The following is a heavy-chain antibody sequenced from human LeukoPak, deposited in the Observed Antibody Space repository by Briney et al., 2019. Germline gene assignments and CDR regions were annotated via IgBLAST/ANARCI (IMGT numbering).Heavy chain of an antibody. Sequence: ASVKVSCEGSGYTFIDYYLHWVRQAPGQGLEWMAWINPKSGDTNYLQNFQGRVTLTRDTSISTAYMELSRLTSDDTAVYYCASGGYPGYWGQGTLVTVSS. V-gene: IGHV1-2*02. D-gene: IGHD2-15*01. CDR3: ASGGYPGY. CDR2: INPKSGDT. CDR1: GYTFIDYY. J-gene: IGHJ4*02.